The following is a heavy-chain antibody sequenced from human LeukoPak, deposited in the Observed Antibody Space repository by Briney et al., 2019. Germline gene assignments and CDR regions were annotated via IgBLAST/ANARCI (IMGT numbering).Heavy chain of an antibody. D-gene: IGHD2-15*01. CDR2: IYASGNT. J-gene: IGHJ4*02. CDR3: VKDGPLGSDF. Sequence: SETLSLTCTISGASISTYYWSWIRQPAGKGLEWIGRIYASGNTYKNPSLESRVTMSVDTSNNQFTLNLTSVTGANTAMYYCVKDGPLGSDFWGQGTQVTVSS. CDR1: GASISTYY. V-gene: IGHV4-4*07.